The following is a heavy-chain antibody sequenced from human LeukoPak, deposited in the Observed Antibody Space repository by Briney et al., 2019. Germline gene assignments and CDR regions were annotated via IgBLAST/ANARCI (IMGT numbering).Heavy chain of an antibody. CDR1: GYTFTGYY. CDR2: INPNSGDT. J-gene: IGHJ4*02. Sequence: ASVKVSCKASGYTFTGYYMHWVRQAPGQGLEWMGWINPNSGDTNYAQKFQGRVTMTRDTSISTAYMELSRLRSDDTAVYYCARDGEMATYGPFDYWGQGTLVTVSS. D-gene: IGHD5-24*01. V-gene: IGHV1-2*02. CDR3: ARDGEMATYGPFDY.